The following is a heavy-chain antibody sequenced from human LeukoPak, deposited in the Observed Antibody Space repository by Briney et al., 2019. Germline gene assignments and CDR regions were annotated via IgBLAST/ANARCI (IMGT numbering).Heavy chain of an antibody. CDR3: ARASGAYSSSWSYLVI. Sequence: SQTLSLTCTVSGGSISSGDYYWSWIRQPPGKGLEWVGYIYYSGTTYYNPSLKSRITISVDTSKNQFSLKLSSVTAADTAVYYCARASGAYSSSWSYLVIWGQGTLVTVSS. V-gene: IGHV4-30-4*01. J-gene: IGHJ4*02. D-gene: IGHD6-13*01. CDR1: GGSISSGDYY. CDR2: IYYSGTT.